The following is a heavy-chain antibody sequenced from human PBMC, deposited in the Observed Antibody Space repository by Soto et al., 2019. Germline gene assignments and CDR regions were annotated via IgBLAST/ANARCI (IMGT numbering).Heavy chain of an antibody. Sequence: QVQLVQSGAEVKKPGSSVKGSCKASGGTFSSYAISWVRQAPGQGLEWMGGIIPIFGTANYAQKFQGRVKITADESTSTAYMELSSLRSEDTAVYYCARGLSSVVLMVYGRSGAFDIWGQGTMVTVSS. D-gene: IGHD2-8*01. CDR1: GGTFSSYA. CDR3: ARGLSSVVLMVYGRSGAFDI. CDR2: IIPIFGTA. V-gene: IGHV1-69*01. J-gene: IGHJ3*02.